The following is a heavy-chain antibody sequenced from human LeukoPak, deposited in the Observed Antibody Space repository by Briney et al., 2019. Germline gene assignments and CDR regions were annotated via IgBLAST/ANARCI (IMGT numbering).Heavy chain of an antibody. D-gene: IGHD3-3*01. J-gene: IGHJ5*02. CDR2: INSDGSST. CDR1: GFTFSSYW. CDR3: ARDGGTRPYYDFWSGYYRSYNWFDP. Sequence: GGSLRLSCAASGFTFSSYWMHRVRQAPGKGLVWVSRINSDGSSTSYADSVKGRFTISRDNAKNTLYLQMNSLRAEDTAVYYCARDGGTRPYYDFWSGYYRSYNWFDPWGQGTLVTVSS. V-gene: IGHV3-74*01.